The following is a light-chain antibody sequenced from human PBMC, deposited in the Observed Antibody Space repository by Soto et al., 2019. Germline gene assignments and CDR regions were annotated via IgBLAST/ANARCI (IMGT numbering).Light chain of an antibody. CDR1: QPINRW. CDR3: KQSKSFPLT. CDR2: AAS. Sequence: DIQMTQSPSPLSASVGDRVTITCRARQPINRWVAWYQQRPWKATKLLIYAASSLHTGVPLRFRGSGSGTEFSLTISSLQPEDFTTYYCKQSKSFPLTFGGGTKV. V-gene: IGKV1-12*01. J-gene: IGKJ4*01.